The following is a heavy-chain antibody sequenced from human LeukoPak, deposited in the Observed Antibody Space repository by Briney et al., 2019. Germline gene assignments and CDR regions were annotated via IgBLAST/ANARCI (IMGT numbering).Heavy chain of an antibody. CDR1: GSSISSSSYY. CDR2: IYYSGST. V-gene: IGHV4-39*01. D-gene: IGHD7-27*01. Sequence: PSETLSLTCTVSGSSISSSSYYWGWIRQPPGKGLEWIGSIYYSGSTYYNPSLKSRVTISVDTSKNQFSLKLSSVTAADTAVYYCARHVLTAGTDYWGQGTLVTVSS. J-gene: IGHJ4*02. CDR3: ARHVLTAGTDY.